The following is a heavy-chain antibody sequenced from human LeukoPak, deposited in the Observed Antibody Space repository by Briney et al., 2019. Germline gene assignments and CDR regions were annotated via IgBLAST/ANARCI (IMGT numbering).Heavy chain of an antibody. CDR3: ARNRGVTTVTTDLGY. CDR2: IYYSGST. CDR1: GGSISSSSYY. J-gene: IGHJ4*02. Sequence: PSETLSLTCTVSGGSISSSSYYWGWIRQPPGKGLEWIGSIYYSGSTYYNPSLKSRVTISVDTSKNQFSLKLSSVTAADAAVYYCARNRGVTTVTTDLGYWGQGTLVTVSS. D-gene: IGHD4-17*01. V-gene: IGHV4-39*01.